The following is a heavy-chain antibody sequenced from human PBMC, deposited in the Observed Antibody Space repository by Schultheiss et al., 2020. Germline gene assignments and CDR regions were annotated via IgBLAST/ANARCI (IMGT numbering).Heavy chain of an antibody. J-gene: IGHJ4*02. D-gene: IGHD2-21*02. CDR2: ISWNSGSI. V-gene: IGHV3-9*01. CDR1: GFTFDDYA. Sequence: GGSLRLSCAASGFTFDDYAMHWVRQAPGKGLEWVSGISWNSGSIGYADSVKGRFTISRDNAKNSLYLQMNSLRAEDTAVYYCARLLITSGFDYWGQGTLVTVSS. CDR3: ARLLITSGFDY.